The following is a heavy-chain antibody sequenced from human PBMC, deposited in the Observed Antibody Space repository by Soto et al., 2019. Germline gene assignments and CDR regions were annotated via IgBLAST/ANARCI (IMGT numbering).Heavy chain of an antibody. Sequence: GGSLRLSCAASGFTFSSYSMNWVRQAPGKGLEWVSSISSSSSYIYYADSVKGRFTISRDNAKNSLYLQMNSLRAEDTAVYYCARDGRGSGYFAALEGFYYYGMDVWGQGTTVTVSS. J-gene: IGHJ6*02. V-gene: IGHV3-21*01. CDR3: ARDGRGSGYFAALEGFYYYGMDV. D-gene: IGHD3-3*01. CDR2: ISSSSSYI. CDR1: GFTFSSYS.